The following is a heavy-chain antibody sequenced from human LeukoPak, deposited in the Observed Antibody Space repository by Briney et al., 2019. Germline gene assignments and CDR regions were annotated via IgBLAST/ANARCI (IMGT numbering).Heavy chain of an antibody. D-gene: IGHD6-19*01. Sequence: GSVKVSCKASGYTFTSYYIHWVRQAPGQGLEWMGIINPSSGSTSYAQKFQGRVTMTRDTSTSTVHMELSSLRSEDTAVYYCASAAIAVAGRFDYWGQGTLVTVSS. V-gene: IGHV1-46*01. CDR2: INPSSGST. J-gene: IGHJ4*02. CDR1: GYTFTSYY. CDR3: ASAAIAVAGRFDY.